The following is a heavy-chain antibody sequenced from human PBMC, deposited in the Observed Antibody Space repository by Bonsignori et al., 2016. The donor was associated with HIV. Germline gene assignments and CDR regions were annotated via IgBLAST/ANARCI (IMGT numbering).Heavy chain of an antibody. CDR2: IKQDGSEK. D-gene: IGHD3-3*01. V-gene: IGHV3-7*03. J-gene: IGHJ6*03. CDR3: ARDDADYDLDPRYYMDV. Sequence: GESLKISCAASGFTFSSYWMSWVRQAPGKGLEWVANIKQDGSEKYYVDSVKGRFTISRDNAKNSLYLQMNSLRAEDTAVYYCARDDADYDLDPRYYMDVWGKGTTVTVSS. CDR1: GFTFSSYW.